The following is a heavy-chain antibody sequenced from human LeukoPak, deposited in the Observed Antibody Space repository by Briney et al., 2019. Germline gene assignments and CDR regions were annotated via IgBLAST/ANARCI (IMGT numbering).Heavy chain of an antibody. V-gene: IGHV3-66*01. D-gene: IGHD1-26*01. CDR2: IYSGGGT. CDR3: ARDSGGSYYTDY. CDR1: GFTVSNNY. J-gene: IGHJ4*02. Sequence: GGFLRLSCAASGFTVSNNYMSWVRQAPGKGLEWVSVIYSGGGTYYADSVKGRFTISRDNSKNTLYLQMNSLRAEDTAVYYCARDSGGSYYTDYWGQGTLVTVSS.